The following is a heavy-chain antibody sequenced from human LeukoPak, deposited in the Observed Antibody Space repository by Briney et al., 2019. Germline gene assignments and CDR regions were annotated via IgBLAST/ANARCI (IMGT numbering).Heavy chain of an antibody. CDR2: ISDTGGST. V-gene: IGHV3-23*01. CDR3: AKAGSGWPYYFDY. CDR1: GFTFSSYS. Sequence: GGSLRLSCAASGFTFSSYSMNWVRQAPGKGLEWVSTISDTGGSTYYTDSVKGRFTISRDNSKNTLYLQMNSLRAEDTAVYYCAKAGSGWPYYFDYWGQGTLVTVSS. J-gene: IGHJ4*02. D-gene: IGHD6-19*01.